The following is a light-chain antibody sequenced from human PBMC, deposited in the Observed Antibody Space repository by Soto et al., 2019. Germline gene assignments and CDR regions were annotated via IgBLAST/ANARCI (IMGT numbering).Light chain of an antibody. V-gene: IGLV1-44*01. CDR1: SSNIGSKT. J-gene: IGLJ1*01. Sequence: QSVLTQPPSASGTPGQKVTISCSGSSSNIGSKTVNWYQQLPGTAPKLLIYNNNQRPSGVPDRFSGSKSGTSASLAISGLQSEDEAEYYCAAWDDSLNGYVFGTGTKLTVL. CDR2: NNN. CDR3: AAWDDSLNGYV.